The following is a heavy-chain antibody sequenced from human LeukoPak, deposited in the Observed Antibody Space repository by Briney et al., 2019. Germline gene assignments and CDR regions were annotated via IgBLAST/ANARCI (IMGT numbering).Heavy chain of an antibody. CDR3: AKESPQFDY. CDR1: GFIFSSYA. J-gene: IGHJ4*02. V-gene: IGHV3-23*01. Sequence: GGSLRLSCTASGFIFSSYAMSWVRQAPGKGLEWISSISAGGDITHYADSMQGRFTISRDNSKNTLYLQMNSLRAEDTAVYYCAKESPQFDYWGQGTLVTVSS. CDR2: ISAGGDIT.